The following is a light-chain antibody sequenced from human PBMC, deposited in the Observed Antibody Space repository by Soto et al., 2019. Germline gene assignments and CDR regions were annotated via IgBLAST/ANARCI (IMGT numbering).Light chain of an antibody. Sequence: EIVLTQSPATLSLSPGERATLSCRASQSVSSDYLAWYQQKPGQAPRLLIYGASSRATDIPDRFSGRGSGTDFTLTVSSLEPEDFAVYYCQQYGSSPQTFGQGTKVDIK. J-gene: IGKJ1*01. CDR3: QQYGSSPQT. CDR1: QSVSSDY. CDR2: GAS. V-gene: IGKV3-20*01.